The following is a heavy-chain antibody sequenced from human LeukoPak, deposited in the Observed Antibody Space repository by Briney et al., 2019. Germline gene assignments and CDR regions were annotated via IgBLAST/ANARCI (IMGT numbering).Heavy chain of an antibody. V-gene: IGHV4-39*07. J-gene: IGHJ4*02. CDR1: GGSISSSSYY. CDR2: IYHSGST. CDR3: ARDVSRGSYYFDY. Sequence: SVTLSLTCTVSGGSISSSSYYWGWIRQPPGKGPEWIGSIYHSGSTYYNPSLKSRVTISVDTSKNQFSLKLSSVTAADTAVYYCARDVSRGSYYFDYWGQGTLVTVSS.